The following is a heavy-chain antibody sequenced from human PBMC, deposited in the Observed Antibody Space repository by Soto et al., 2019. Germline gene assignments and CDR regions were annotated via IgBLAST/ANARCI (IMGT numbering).Heavy chain of an antibody. CDR3: ASLADTSFRWFDP. Sequence: SETLSLTCAVYGGSFSGYYWSWIRQPPGKGLEWIGEINLSGSTNYNPSLKSRVTISVDTSKNQFSLKLSSVTAADTTEYYSASLADTSFRWFDPWGQGTLVTVSS. V-gene: IGHV4-34*01. D-gene: IGHD3-16*01. CDR2: INLSGST. CDR1: GGSFSGYY. J-gene: IGHJ5*02.